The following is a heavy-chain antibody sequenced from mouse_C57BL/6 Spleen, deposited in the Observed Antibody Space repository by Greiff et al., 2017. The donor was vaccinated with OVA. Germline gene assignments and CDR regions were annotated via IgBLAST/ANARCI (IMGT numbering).Heavy chain of an antibody. CDR3: TTHYYAMDY. V-gene: IGHV14-1*01. CDR1: GFNIKDYY. Sequence: EVQLQQSGAELVRPGASVKLSCTASGFNIKDYYMHWVKQRPEQGLEWIGRIDPEDGDTESAPKFQGKATMTADTSSNTAYLQLRSLTSEDSAVYYCTTHYYAMDYWGQGTSVTVSS. CDR2: IDPEDGDT. J-gene: IGHJ4*01.